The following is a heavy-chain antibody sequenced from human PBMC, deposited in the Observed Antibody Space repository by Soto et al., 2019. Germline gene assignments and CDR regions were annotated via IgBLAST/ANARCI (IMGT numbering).Heavy chain of an antibody. CDR1: GDTFSFYT. J-gene: IGHJ4*02. V-gene: IGHV1-69*02. Sequence: ASVKVSCKASGDTFSFYTINWVRQAPGLGLEWVGRINPIVSMSNYAQKFQGRVSMTADKSTSTAYMELRSLRSDDTAMYFCAASYGSGYRAFDYWGQGALVNVSS. CDR2: INPIVSMS. D-gene: IGHD3-10*01. CDR3: AASYGSGYRAFDY.